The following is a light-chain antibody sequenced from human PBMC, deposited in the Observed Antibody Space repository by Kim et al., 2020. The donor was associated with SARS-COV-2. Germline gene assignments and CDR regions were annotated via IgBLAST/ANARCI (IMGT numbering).Light chain of an antibody. CDR3: RVWDSSSDHVV. J-gene: IGLJ2*01. V-gene: IGLV3-21*04. CDR1: NIGSKS. Sequence: PGRAARITCGGNNIGSKSVLWYQQKPGQAPVLLIYYDGDRPSGIAERFSGSNSGNTATLTISRVEAGDEADYYCRVWDSSSDHVVFGGGTQLTVL. CDR2: YDG.